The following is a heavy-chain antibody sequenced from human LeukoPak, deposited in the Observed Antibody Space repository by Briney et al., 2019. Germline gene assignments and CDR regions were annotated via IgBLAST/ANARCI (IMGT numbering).Heavy chain of an antibody. CDR2: IIPILGIA. J-gene: IGHJ5*02. CDR1: GGTFSSYA. V-gene: IGHV1-69*04. CDR3: ATGTRLHPGADWFDP. Sequence: SVKVSCKASGGTFSSYAISWVRQAPGQGLEWMGRIIPILGIANYAQKFQGRVTMTEDTSTDTAYMELSSLRSEDTAVYYCATGTRLHPGADWFDPWGQGTLVTVSS. D-gene: IGHD3-10*01.